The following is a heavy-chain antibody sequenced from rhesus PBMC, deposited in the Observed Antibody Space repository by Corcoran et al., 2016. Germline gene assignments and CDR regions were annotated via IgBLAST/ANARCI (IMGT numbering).Heavy chain of an antibody. D-gene: IGHD2-27*01. V-gene: IGHV4-80*01. J-gene: IGHJ4*01. CDR3: ARLVVFTAHDY. CDR1: GGSFSSYW. Sequence: QVQLQESGPGLVKPSETLSPTCAVSGGSFSSYWWPGLRQPPGKGLEWIGEINGYSGNTNYNPSLKSRVTISKDASKNQFSLKLDSLTAADTAVYYCARLVVFTAHDYWGQGVLVTVSS. CDR2: INGYSGNT.